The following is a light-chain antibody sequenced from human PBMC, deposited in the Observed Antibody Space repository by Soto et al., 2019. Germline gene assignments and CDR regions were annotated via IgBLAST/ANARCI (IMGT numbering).Light chain of an antibody. CDR1: SSDVGGYKY. CDR2: EVS. Sequence: QSVLTQPASVSGSPGQSVTISCTGTSSDVGGYKYVSWYQHHLGKAPKLIIYEVSNRPSGVSNRFSGSKCGNTASLTISGLQAEDEADYYCSSYTSTITLDIFGTGTKVTVL. CDR3: SSYTSTITLDI. J-gene: IGLJ1*01. V-gene: IGLV2-14*01.